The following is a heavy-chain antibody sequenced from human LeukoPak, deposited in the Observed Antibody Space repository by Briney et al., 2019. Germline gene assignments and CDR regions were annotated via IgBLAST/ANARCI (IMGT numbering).Heavy chain of an antibody. D-gene: IGHD3-22*01. Sequence: PGGSLRLSCAASGFTFSSYSMNWVRQAPGKGLEWVSSISSSSSYIYYADSVKGRFTISRDNAKNSLYLQMNSLRAEDTAVYYCARGSMDGYDSSGYYQGDWFDPWGQGTLVTVSS. CDR1: GFTFSSYS. CDR2: ISSSSSYI. V-gene: IGHV3-21*01. CDR3: ARGSMDGYDSSGYYQGDWFDP. J-gene: IGHJ5*02.